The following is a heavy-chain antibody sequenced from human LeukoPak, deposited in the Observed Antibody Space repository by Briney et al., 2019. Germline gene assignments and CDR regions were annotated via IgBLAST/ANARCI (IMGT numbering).Heavy chain of an antibody. J-gene: IGHJ4*02. D-gene: IGHD3-22*01. CDR3: AREKAMIADN. V-gene: IGHV3-7*01. CDR2: ISQDGSEK. Sequence: GGSLRLSCAASGFTFSSYWMSWVRQAQGKWLEWVACISQDGSEKRYVASVKGRFTISRDNAKDSMYLQINSLRDEDTAVYYCAREKAMIADNWGQGALVTVSS. CDR1: GFTFSSYW.